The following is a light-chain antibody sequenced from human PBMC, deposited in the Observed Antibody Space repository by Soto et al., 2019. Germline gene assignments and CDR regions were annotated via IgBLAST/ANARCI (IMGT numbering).Light chain of an antibody. CDR2: GAS. CDR1: QSIRSD. Sequence: EIVMTQSPASLSVSPGERVTLSCRASQSIRSDLAWYQHKPGQAPRLLMYGASTRATGTPARFSGSGSGTEFTLTNSSLQSEDFAVYFCHQYNNWPPITFGQGTRLEIK. J-gene: IGKJ5*01. CDR3: HQYNNWPPIT. V-gene: IGKV3-15*01.